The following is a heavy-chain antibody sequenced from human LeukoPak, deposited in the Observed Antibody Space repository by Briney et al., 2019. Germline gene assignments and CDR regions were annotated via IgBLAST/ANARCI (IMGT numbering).Heavy chain of an antibody. CDR3: ARGWGEQWPLDY. J-gene: IGHJ4*02. CDR1: GFTFSSYA. Sequence: GGSLRLSCAASGFTFSSYAMHWVRQAPGKGLEWVAVISYDGSNKYYADSVKGRFTISRDTSKNTLYLQIISLRPEDTAVYYCARGWGEQWPLDYWGQGTLVTVSS. D-gene: IGHD6-19*01. V-gene: IGHV3-30*04. CDR2: ISYDGSNK.